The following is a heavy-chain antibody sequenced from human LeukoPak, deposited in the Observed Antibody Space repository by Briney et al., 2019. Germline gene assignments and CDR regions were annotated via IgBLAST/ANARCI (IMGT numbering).Heavy chain of an antibody. D-gene: IGHD5-18*01. CDR2: TNHSVST. J-gene: IGHJ4*02. V-gene: IGHV4-34*01. CDR3: ARGEGQLWSYYFDY. CDR1: AGSFSGYY. Sequence: SETLSLTCAVYAGSFSGYYWSWIRQPPGKGLEWIGETNHSVSTNYNPSLKSRVTISVDPSKNQFSLKLSSVTAADTAVYYCARGEGQLWSYYFDYWSQGTLLTV.